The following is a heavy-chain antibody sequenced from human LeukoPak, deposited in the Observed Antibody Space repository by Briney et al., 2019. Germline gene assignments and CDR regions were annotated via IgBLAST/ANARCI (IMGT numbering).Heavy chain of an antibody. J-gene: IGHJ4*02. Sequence: SETLSLTCSVSGGSISSSSYYWGWIRQPPGKGLEWIGNMYYSGSTYYNPSLKSRVTISVDTSKTQFSLKLSSVTAADTAVYYCARHVTAAAGIFDYWGQGALVTVSS. CDR2: MYYSGST. CDR3: ARHVTAAAGIFDY. V-gene: IGHV4-39*01. D-gene: IGHD6-13*01. CDR1: GGSISSSSYY.